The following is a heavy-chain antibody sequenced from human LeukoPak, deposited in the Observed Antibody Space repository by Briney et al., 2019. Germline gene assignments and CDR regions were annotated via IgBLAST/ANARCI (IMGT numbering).Heavy chain of an antibody. J-gene: IGHJ4*02. V-gene: IGHV3-73*01. Sequence: GGSLRLSCAASGFTFSGSAMHWVRQASGKGLEWVGRIRSKANSYATAYAASVKGRFTISRDDSKSTAYLQMNSLKTEDTAVYYCTRLRSTSPVDYWGQGTLVTVSS. CDR3: TRLRSTSPVDY. CDR1: GFTFSGSA. CDR2: IRSKANSYAT. D-gene: IGHD2-2*01.